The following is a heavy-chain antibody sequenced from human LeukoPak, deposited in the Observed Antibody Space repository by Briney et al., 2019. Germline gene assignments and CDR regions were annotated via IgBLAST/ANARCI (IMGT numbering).Heavy chain of an antibody. CDR3: ARGREWEPKVFDY. CDR1: GGSISGYY. CDR2: IYYSGST. J-gene: IGHJ4*02. V-gene: IGHV4-59*01. Sequence: SETLSLTCTVSGGSISGYYWSWIRQPPGKGLEWIGYIYYSGSTNYNPSLKSRVTISVDTSKNQFSLRLSSVTAADTAVYYCARGREWEPKVFDYWGQGTLVTVSS. D-gene: IGHD1-26*01.